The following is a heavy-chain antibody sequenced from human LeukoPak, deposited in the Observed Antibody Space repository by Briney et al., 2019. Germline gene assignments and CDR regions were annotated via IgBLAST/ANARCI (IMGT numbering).Heavy chain of an antibody. Sequence: ASVKVSCKASGYTFTGYYMHWVRQAPGQGLEWMGGIIPIFGTANYAQKFQGRVTITADESTSTAYMELSSLRSEDTAVYYCARDARHRYCSSTSCYRGWLDPWGQGTLVTVSS. CDR3: ARDARHRYCSSTSCYRGWLDP. D-gene: IGHD2-2*01. CDR2: IIPIFGTA. V-gene: IGHV1-69*13. J-gene: IGHJ5*02. CDR1: GYTFTGYY.